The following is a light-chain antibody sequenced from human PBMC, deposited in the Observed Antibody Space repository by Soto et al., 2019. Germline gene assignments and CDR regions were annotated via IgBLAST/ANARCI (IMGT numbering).Light chain of an antibody. CDR2: GAS. J-gene: IGKJ4*01. Sequence: ESVLTQSPGTLSLSPGERATLSCRASQSVSSSYLAWYQQKPGQAPRLLIYGASSRATGIPDRFSGSVSGTDFTLTIIRLEPEDFAVYYCQQYGSSPPQTFGGGTKVEIK. CDR1: QSVSSSY. CDR3: QQYGSSPPQT. V-gene: IGKV3-20*01.